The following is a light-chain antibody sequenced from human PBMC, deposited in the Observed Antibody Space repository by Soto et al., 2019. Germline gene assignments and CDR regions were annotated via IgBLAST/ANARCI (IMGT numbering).Light chain of an antibody. Sequence: IQLTQSPSSLSASVGDRVTITCRASQDISSFLAWYQQKPGKAPKLLIYAATSLQSGVPSRFSGSGSGTEFTLNISSLQPEAFETYCCHQLALYPSTFGGGTKVE. CDR2: AAT. CDR3: HQLALYPST. CDR1: QDISSF. J-gene: IGKJ4*01. V-gene: IGKV1-9*01.